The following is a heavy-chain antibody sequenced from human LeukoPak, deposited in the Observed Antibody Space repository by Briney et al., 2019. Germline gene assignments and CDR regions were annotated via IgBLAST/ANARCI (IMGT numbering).Heavy chain of an antibody. CDR2: ISYDGSNK. D-gene: IGHD3-10*02. CDR1: GFTFSSYA. CDR3: AELGITMIGGV. Sequence: GGSLRLSCAASGFTFSSYAMYWVRQAPGKGLEWVAVISYDGSNKYYADSVEGRFTISRDNAKNSLYLQMNSLRAEDTAVYYCAELGITMIGGVWGKGTTVTISS. J-gene: IGHJ6*04. V-gene: IGHV3-30*04.